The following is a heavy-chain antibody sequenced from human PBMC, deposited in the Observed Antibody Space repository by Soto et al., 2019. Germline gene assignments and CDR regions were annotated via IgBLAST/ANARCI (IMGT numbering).Heavy chain of an antibody. CDR2: IYTSGST. CDR1: GGSISSYY. D-gene: IGHD6-13*01. Sequence: QVQLQESGPGLVKPSETLSLTCTVSGGSISSYYWSWIRQPAGKGLEWIGRIYTSGSTNYNPSLKSRVTMSVDTSKNQFSLKLSSVTAADTAVYYCARDRAEYSSSRYLVYWFDPWGQGTLVTVSS. J-gene: IGHJ5*02. V-gene: IGHV4-4*07. CDR3: ARDRAEYSSSRYLVYWFDP.